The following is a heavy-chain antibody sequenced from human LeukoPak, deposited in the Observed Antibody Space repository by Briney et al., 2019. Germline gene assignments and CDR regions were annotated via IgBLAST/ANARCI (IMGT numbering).Heavy chain of an antibody. D-gene: IGHD6-19*01. J-gene: IGHJ3*02. CDR1: GGTFSSYA. CDR3: ARDLESSGWYWGHAFDI. Sequence: ASVKVSCKATGGTFSSYAISWVRQAPGQGLEWMGRIIPILGIANYAQKFQGRVTITADKSTSTAYMELSSLRSEETAVYYCARDLESSGWYWGHAFDIWGQGTMVTVSS. V-gene: IGHV1-69*04. CDR2: IIPILGIA.